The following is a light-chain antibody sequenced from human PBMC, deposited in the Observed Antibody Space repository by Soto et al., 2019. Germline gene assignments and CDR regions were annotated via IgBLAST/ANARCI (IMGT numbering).Light chain of an antibody. CDR2: EVS. V-gene: IGLV2-8*01. Sequence: QSALTQPPSASGSPGQSVTISCTGTSSDVGGYNYVSWYQQHPGKAPKLMIYEVSKRPSGVPDRFSGFKSGNTASLTVSGLQAEDEADYYCSSYVGTNSYVFGTGTKLTVL. CDR3: SSYVGTNSYV. CDR1: SSDVGGYNY. J-gene: IGLJ1*01.